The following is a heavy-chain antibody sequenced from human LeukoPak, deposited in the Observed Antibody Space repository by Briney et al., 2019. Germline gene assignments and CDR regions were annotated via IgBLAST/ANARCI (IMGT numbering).Heavy chain of an antibody. CDR2: IYSGGST. CDR1: GFTVSSNY. Sequence: GGSLRLSCAASGFTVSSNYMSWVRQAPGKGLEWVSVIYSGGSTYYADSVKGRFTISRDNAKKSLYLQMNSLRAEDTAVYYCARGGYYDSSGYWYYWGQGTLVTVSS. CDR3: ARGGYYDSSGYWYY. V-gene: IGHV3-53*01. J-gene: IGHJ4*02. D-gene: IGHD3-22*01.